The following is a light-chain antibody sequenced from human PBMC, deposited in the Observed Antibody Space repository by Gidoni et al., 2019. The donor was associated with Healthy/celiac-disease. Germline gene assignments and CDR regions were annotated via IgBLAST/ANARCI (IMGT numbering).Light chain of an antibody. V-gene: IGKV4-1*01. CDR2: GAS. CDR1: QSVLYSSNNKNY. J-gene: IGKJ4*01. Sequence: VTTQSPDSLAVSLGERATNNCKSSQSVLYSSNNKNYLAWYQQKPGQPPKLLIYGASTRESGVPDRFSGSGSGTDFTLTISSLQAEDVAVYYCQQYYSTPLTFGGGTKVEIK. CDR3: QQYYSTPLT.